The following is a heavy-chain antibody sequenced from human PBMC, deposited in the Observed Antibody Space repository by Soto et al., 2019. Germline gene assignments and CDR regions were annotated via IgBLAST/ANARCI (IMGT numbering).Heavy chain of an antibody. CDR1: EFSLSTSGVG. Sequence: QITLKESGPTLVKPTQTLTLTCTFSEFSLSTSGVGVGWIRQPPGKALEWLALIYWDEDKRYSPSLKSRLTTATDTSKDHMVLTITSIDAADTASCDCARNSRRETCDYWGQGTLVTVSS. CDR3: ARNSRRETCDY. J-gene: IGHJ4*02. CDR2: IYWDEDK. D-gene: IGHD6-13*01. V-gene: IGHV2-5*02.